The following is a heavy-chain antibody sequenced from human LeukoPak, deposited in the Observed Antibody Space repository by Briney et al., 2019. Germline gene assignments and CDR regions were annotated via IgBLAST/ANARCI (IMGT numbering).Heavy chain of an antibody. Sequence: PGRSLRLSCAASGFTFDDYAMHWVRQAPGKGLEWVSGISWNSGSIGYADSVKGRFTTSRDNAKNSLYLQMNSLRAEDTALYYCAKAVKGYCSGGSCYSLDYWGQGTLVTVSS. CDR2: ISWNSGSI. CDR3: AKAVKGYCSGGSCYSLDY. CDR1: GFTFDDYA. D-gene: IGHD2-15*01. J-gene: IGHJ4*02. V-gene: IGHV3-9*01.